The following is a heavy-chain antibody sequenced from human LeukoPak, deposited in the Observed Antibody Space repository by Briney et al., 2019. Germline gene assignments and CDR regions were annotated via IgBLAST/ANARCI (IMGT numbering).Heavy chain of an antibody. CDR3: ARGGTYCSSTSCPQYYYYYYGMDV. CDR2: IYYSGNT. J-gene: IGHJ6*02. Sequence: SETLSLTCTVSGGSISSYYWSWIRQPPGKGLEWIGYIYYSGNTNYNPSLKSRVTISVDTSKNQFSLKLSSVTAADTAVYYCARGGTYCSSTSCPQYYYYYYGMDVWGQGTTVTVSS. V-gene: IGHV4-59*01. CDR1: GGSISSYY. D-gene: IGHD2-2*01.